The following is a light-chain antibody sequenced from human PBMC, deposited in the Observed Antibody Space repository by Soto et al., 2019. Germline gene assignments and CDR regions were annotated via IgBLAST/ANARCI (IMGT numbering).Light chain of an antibody. CDR3: QQYNSYSPLT. Sequence: DIQMTQSPSTLSASVGDRVTITCRASQSINTWLAWYQQKPGKAPKLLMYDVSNLENGVPSRFSGSGSGTEFTLTINSLQPDDFATYYCQQYNSYSPLTFGGGTKVDIK. CDR2: DVS. CDR1: QSINTW. V-gene: IGKV1-5*01. J-gene: IGKJ4*01.